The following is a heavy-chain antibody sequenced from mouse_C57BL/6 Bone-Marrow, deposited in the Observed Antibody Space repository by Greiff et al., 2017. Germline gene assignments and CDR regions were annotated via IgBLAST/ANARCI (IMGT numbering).Heavy chain of an antibody. V-gene: IGHV3-6*01. CDR3: ARVANYFDY. CDR1: GYSITSGYY. J-gene: IGHJ2*01. CDR2: ISYDGSN. Sequence: EVKLQESGPGLVKPSQSLSLTCSVTGYSITSGYYWNWIRQFPGNKLEWMGYISYDGSNNYNPSLKNRISITRDTSKNQFFLKLNSVTTEDTATYYCARVANYFDYWGQGTTLTVSS.